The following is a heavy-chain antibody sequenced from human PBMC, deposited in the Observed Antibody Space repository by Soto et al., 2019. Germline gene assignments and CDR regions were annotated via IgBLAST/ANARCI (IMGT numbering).Heavy chain of an antibody. D-gene: IGHD6-13*01. J-gene: IGHJ1*01. Sequence: PSETLCLTCSVAGGSSSTFDGSWILQPPGKGLEWIGYIHYSGRAAYNPSLKSRLPISVDTSKNQLSLKLSSVTAAATAVHYCTRYIRSDSGPFSAPWGRGT. V-gene: IGHV4-59*08. CDR3: TRYIRSDSGPFSAP. CDR1: GGSSSTFD. CDR2: IHYSGRA.